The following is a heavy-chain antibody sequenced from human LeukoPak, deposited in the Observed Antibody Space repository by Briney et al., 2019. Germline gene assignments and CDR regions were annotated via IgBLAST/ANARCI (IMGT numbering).Heavy chain of an antibody. Sequence: TGGSLRLSCAASGFTFSSYSMNWVRQAPGKGLEWVSSISSSSSYIYYADSVKGRFTISRDNAKNSLYLQMNSLRAEDTAVYYCARDPPRMTTVTTSDYWGQGTLVTVSS. CDR2: ISSSSSYI. CDR3: ARDPPRMTTVTTSDY. J-gene: IGHJ4*02. D-gene: IGHD4-17*01. V-gene: IGHV3-21*01. CDR1: GFTFSSYS.